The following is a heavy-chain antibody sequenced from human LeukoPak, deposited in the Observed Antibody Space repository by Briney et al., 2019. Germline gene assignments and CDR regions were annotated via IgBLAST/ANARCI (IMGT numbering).Heavy chain of an antibody. CDR1: GGSISSGGYY. D-gene: IGHD3-22*01. CDR2: IYYSGST. Sequence: SQTLSLTCTVSGGSISSGGYYWSWIRQHPGKGLEWIGYIYYSGSTYYNPSLKSRVTISVDTSKNQFSLKLSSVTAADTAVYYCARGYSDSGGYSYVLDYWGQGTLVTVSS. CDR3: ARGYSDSGGYSYVLDY. V-gene: IGHV4-31*03. J-gene: IGHJ4*02.